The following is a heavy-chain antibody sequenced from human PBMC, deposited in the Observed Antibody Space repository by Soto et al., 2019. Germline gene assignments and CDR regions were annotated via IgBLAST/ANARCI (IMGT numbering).Heavy chain of an antibody. J-gene: IGHJ6*02. D-gene: IGHD1-20*01. CDR3: ARSIRGPGRFNGMDV. Sequence: GSGPTLVNPTETLTLTCTFSGFSLTSPGMCVSWIRQSPGKALEWLALIERDDDDKYYSTSLKTRLTISKDTRKNQVVLTMANMETADTATYSCARSIRGPGRFNGMDVWGQGTTVTVSS. CDR1: GFSLTSPGMC. V-gene: IGHV2-70*13. CDR2: IERDDDDK.